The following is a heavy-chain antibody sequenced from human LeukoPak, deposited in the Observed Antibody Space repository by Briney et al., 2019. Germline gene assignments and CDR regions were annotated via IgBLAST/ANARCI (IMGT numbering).Heavy chain of an antibody. Sequence: GGSLRLSCAASGFTFSTYAVTWVRQAPGKGLEWVSSITGSGSATYYADPVKGRFTISRDNSKETLYLQMNSLRAEDTAVYYCATYGDYGSTTFDGMDVWGQGTTVTVSS. J-gene: IGHJ6*02. V-gene: IGHV3-23*01. CDR1: GFTFSTYA. CDR3: ATYGDYGSTTFDGMDV. D-gene: IGHD4-17*01. CDR2: ITGSGSAT.